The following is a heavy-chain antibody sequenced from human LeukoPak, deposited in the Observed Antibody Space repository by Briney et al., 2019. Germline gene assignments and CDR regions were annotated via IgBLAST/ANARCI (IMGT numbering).Heavy chain of an antibody. CDR3: ARDLNVVVPDYGMDV. Sequence: PGGSLRLSCAASGFTFSSYEMNWVRQAPGKGLEWVSYISSRGSTIYYADSVKGRFTISRDNAKNSLYLQMNSLRAEDTAVYYCARDLNVVVPDYGMDVWGQGTTVTVSS. V-gene: IGHV3-48*03. D-gene: IGHD2-2*01. CDR1: GFTFSSYE. CDR2: ISSRGSTI. J-gene: IGHJ6*02.